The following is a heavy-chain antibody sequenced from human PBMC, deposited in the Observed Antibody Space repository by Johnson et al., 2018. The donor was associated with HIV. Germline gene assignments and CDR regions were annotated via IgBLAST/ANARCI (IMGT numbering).Heavy chain of an antibody. CDR3: ARSGDSIGSFWAGGAFDI. J-gene: IGHJ3*02. CDR1: GFTVSSNY. Sequence: EVQLVESGGGLVQPGGSLRLSCAASGFTVSSNYMSWVRQAPGKGLEWVSVIYSGGSTYYADSVKGRFTISRDNSKNTLYLQMNSLRAEDTAVYYCARSGDSIGSFWAGGAFDIWGQVTMVTVSS. D-gene: IGHD3/OR15-3a*01. V-gene: IGHV3-66*01. CDR2: IYSGGST.